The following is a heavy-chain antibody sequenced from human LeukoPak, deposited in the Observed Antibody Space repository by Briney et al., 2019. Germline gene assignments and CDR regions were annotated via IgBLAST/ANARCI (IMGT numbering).Heavy chain of an antibody. CDR2: INPSGGST. Sequence: ASVKVSCKVSGYTFTSYYMHWVRQAPGQGLEWMGIINPSGGSTSYAQKFQGRVTMTRDTSTSTVYMELSSLRSEDTAVYYCARAVDYDFWSGYYKAWFDPWGQGTLVTVSS. CDR3: ARAVDYDFWSGYYKAWFDP. CDR1: GYTFTSYY. D-gene: IGHD3-3*01. J-gene: IGHJ5*02. V-gene: IGHV1-46*01.